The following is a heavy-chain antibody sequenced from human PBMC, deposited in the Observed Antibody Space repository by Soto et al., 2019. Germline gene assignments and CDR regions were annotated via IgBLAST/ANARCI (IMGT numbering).Heavy chain of an antibody. CDR2: ISYDGSNK. J-gene: IGHJ4*02. D-gene: IGHD5-18*01. CDR1: GFTFSSYA. Sequence: PGGSLRLSCAASGFTFSSYAMHWVRQAPGKGLEWVAVISYDGSNKYYADSVKGRFTISRDNSKNTLYLQMNSLRAEDTAVYYCARAGSGYSYGPHFDYWGQGTLVTVSS. V-gene: IGHV3-30-3*01. CDR3: ARAGSGYSYGPHFDY.